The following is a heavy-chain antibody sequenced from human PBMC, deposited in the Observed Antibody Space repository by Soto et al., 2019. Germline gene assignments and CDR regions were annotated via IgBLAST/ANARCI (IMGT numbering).Heavy chain of an antibody. D-gene: IGHD3-22*01. CDR2: INPSSGYT. V-gene: IGHV1-46*02. J-gene: IGHJ5*02. Sequence: QVQLVQSGAEVKKPGASVKVSCKASGYTFNNNWIHWVRQAPGQGLEWIGIINPSSGYTLYSQKIQGRVTMTRDTSTSTVYMELSSLRSEDTAVYYCARDHSDGGSGYSYWWFDPWGQGTLVAVSS. CDR3: ARDHSDGGSGYSYWWFDP. CDR1: GYTFNNNW.